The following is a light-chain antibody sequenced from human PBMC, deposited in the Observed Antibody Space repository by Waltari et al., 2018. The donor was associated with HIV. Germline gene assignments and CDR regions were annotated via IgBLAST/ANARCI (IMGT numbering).Light chain of an antibody. J-gene: IGLJ2*01. CDR3: SSYTNTNILI. CDR2: EVS. V-gene: IGLV2-14*01. Sequence: QSALTQPASVSGSPGQSITISCTGTSSDVGGYKYVSWYQQHPAKAPKLIIYEVSHRHSGISNRFSGSKSGNAASLTISGLQAEDESDYFCSSYTNTNILIFGGGTKLTVL. CDR1: SSDVGGYKY.